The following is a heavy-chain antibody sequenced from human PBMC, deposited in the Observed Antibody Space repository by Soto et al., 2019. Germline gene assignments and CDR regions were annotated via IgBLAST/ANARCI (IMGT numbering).Heavy chain of an antibody. CDR2: ISYDGSNK. Sequence: QVQLVESGGGVVQPGRSLRLSCAASGFTFNSYGIHWVHQAPGKGLEWVAVISYDGSNKYYADSVKGRFTISRDNSKNTLYLQMDSLRAEDTAVYYCAKDRGYGGNEYYFDYWGQGTLVTVSS. D-gene: IGHD4-17*01. J-gene: IGHJ4*02. CDR3: AKDRGYGGNEYYFDY. V-gene: IGHV3-30*18. CDR1: GFTFNSYG.